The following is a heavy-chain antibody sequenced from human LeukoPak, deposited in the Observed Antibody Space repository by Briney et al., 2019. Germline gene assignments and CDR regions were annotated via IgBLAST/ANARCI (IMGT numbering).Heavy chain of an antibody. J-gene: IGHJ6*04. D-gene: IGHD2-2*01. Sequence: PSETLSLTCAVYGGSFSGYYWSWIRQPPGKGLEWIGEINHSGSTNYNPSLKSRVTISVDTSKNQFSLKLSSVTAADTAVYYCARGDRGLAVPAANNYYYYGMDVWGKGTTVTVSS. CDR2: INHSGST. CDR3: ARGDRGLAVPAANNYYYYGMDV. CDR1: GGSFSGYY. V-gene: IGHV4-34*01.